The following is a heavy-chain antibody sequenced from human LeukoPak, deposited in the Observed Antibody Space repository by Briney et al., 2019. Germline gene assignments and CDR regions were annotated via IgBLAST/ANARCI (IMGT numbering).Heavy chain of an antibody. D-gene: IGHD5-18*01. V-gene: IGHV4-38-2*02. CDR3: ARVIHGYPIGGYYYYYMDV. CDR2: IYHSGST. CDR1: GHSITSGYY. J-gene: IGHJ6*03. Sequence: SETLSLTCTVSGHSITSGYYWGWIRQPPGKGLEWIGSIYHSGSTYYNPSLKSRVTISVDTSKNQFSLKLSSVTAADTAVYYCARVIHGYPIGGYYYYYMDVWGKGTTVTVSS.